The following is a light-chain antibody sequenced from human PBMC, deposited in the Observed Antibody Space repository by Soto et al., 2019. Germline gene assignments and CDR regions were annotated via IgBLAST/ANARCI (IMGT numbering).Light chain of an antibody. CDR2: DAY. Sequence: DIQMTQSPSTLSASVGDRVTITCRASQSISHFLAWYQQKPGKVPKLLIYDAYNRATGIPPRFSGSGSGTDFTLTISSLEPEDSAVYYCQQRHMWPITFGQGTRLEIK. CDR1: QSISHF. J-gene: IGKJ5*01. V-gene: IGKV1-5*01. CDR3: QQRHMWPIT.